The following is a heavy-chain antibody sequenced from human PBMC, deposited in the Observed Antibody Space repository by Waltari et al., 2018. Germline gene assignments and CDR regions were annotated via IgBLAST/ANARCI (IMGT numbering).Heavy chain of an antibody. CDR2: INCKSGAT. D-gene: IGHD5-12*01. CDR1: GYSFSGYY. CDR3: ARGGTGGLYVDY. V-gene: IGHV1-2*02. Sequence: QVQLVQSGAEVKKPGASVKVSCKASGYSFSGYYLHWVRQAPGQGLEWMGWINCKSGATDYAQKFQGRVTMTRDTSISTGDMELISLTSDDTAVYYCARGGTGGLYVDYWGQGTLVAVSS. J-gene: IGHJ4*02.